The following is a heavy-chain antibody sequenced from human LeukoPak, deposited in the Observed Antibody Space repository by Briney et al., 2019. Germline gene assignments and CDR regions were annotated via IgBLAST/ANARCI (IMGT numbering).Heavy chain of an antibody. J-gene: IGHJ4*02. D-gene: IGHD3-22*01. CDR1: GGSFSGYY. CDR2: IYTSGST. Sequence: SETLSLTCAVYGGSFSGYYWSWIRQPAGKGLEWIGRIYTSGSTNYNPSLKSRVTISVDTSKNQFSLKLSSVTAADTAVYYCAREGEYYYDSSGYWTYYFDYWGQGTLVTVSS. V-gene: IGHV4-4*07. CDR3: AREGEYYYDSSGYWTYYFDY.